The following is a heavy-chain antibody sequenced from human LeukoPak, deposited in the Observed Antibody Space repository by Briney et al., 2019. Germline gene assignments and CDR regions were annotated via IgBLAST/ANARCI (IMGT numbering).Heavy chain of an antibody. Sequence: SETLSLTCTVSGGSIISSSYYWGWIRQPPGTGLEWIGSIYYSGSTYYNPSLKSRVTISVDTSKNQFSLNLSSVTAADTAMYYCARGRSARGGFDYWGQGTLVTVSS. V-gene: IGHV4-39*07. CDR2: IYYSGST. J-gene: IGHJ4*02. CDR1: GGSIISSSYY. CDR3: ARGRSARGGFDY.